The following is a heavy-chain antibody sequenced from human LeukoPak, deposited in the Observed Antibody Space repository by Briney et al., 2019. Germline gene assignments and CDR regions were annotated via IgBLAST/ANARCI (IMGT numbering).Heavy chain of an antibody. J-gene: IGHJ6*02. CDR2: IWFDGKNE. CDR3: ARDRHCVKGICHSPPGMDV. D-gene: IGHD6-13*01. Sequence: PGGSLRLSCAASGFTFSSYAMSWVRQAPGKGLEWVADIWFDGKNEHFADSVKGRFTISRDNSKNTMYLQINSLRVEDSAVYYCARDRHCVKGICHSPPGMDVWGQGTTVTVSS. V-gene: IGHV3-33*08. CDR1: GFTFSSYA.